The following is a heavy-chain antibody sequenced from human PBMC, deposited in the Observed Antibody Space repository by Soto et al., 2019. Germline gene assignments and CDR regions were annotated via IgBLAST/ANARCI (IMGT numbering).Heavy chain of an antibody. CDR3: ARGQSIAARLVGY. Sequence: XSVKVSCKASVYTFTCYYMHWVRQAPGQGLEWMGWINPNSGGTNYAQKFQGRVTMTRDTSISTAYMELSRLRSDDTAVYYCARGQSIAARLVGYWGQGTLVTVSS. D-gene: IGHD6-6*01. CDR1: VYTFTCYY. CDR2: INPNSGGT. J-gene: IGHJ4*02. V-gene: IGHV1-2*02.